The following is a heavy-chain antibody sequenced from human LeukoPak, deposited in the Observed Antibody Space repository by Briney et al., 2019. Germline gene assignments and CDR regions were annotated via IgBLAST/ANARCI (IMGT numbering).Heavy chain of an antibody. CDR2: IYYSGST. V-gene: IGHV4-59*01. J-gene: IGHJ6*02. CDR3: ARLVGYYDILTGYSSYYGMDV. D-gene: IGHD3-9*01. Sequence: SETLSLTCTVSGGSISSYYWSWLRQPPGKGLEWIGYIYYSGSTNYNPSLKSRVTISVDTSKNQFSLKLSSVTAADTAVYYCARLVGYYDILTGYSSYYGMDVWGQGTTVTVSS. CDR1: GGSISSYY.